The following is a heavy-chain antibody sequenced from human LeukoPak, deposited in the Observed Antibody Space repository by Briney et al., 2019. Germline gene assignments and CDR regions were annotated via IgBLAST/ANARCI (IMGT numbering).Heavy chain of an antibody. Sequence: ASVKVSCKASGYTFTGYYMHWVRQAPGQGLEWMGWINPNSGGTNYAQKFQGRVTMTRDTSISTAYMELSRLRSDDTAVYYCAGIAAAGPGNFDYWGQGTLVTVSS. V-gene: IGHV1-2*02. CDR3: AGIAAAGPGNFDY. J-gene: IGHJ4*02. D-gene: IGHD6-13*01. CDR1: GYTFTGYY. CDR2: INPNSGGT.